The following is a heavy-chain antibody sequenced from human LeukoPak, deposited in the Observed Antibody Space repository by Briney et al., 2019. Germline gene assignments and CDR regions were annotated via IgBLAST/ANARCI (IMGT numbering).Heavy chain of an antibody. V-gene: IGHV3-23*01. Sequence: GGSLRLSCAASGFTFGSYAMSWVRQAPGKGLEWVSAISGSGGSTYSADSVKGRFTISRDNSKNTLYLQMNSLRAEDTAVYYCAKDPGGTMIRGVRRFDPWGQGTLVTVSS. D-gene: IGHD3-10*01. J-gene: IGHJ5*02. CDR3: AKDPGGTMIRGVRRFDP. CDR2: ISGSGGST. CDR1: GFTFGSYA.